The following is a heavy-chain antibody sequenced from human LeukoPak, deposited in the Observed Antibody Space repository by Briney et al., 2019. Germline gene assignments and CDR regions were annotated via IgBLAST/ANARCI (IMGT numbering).Heavy chain of an antibody. D-gene: IGHD3-10*01. Sequence: PSETLSLTCTVSGGSISSYYWSWIRQPPGKGLEWIGYIHYSGSTNYNPSLKSRVTISVDTSKNQFSLKLNSVTAADTAVYYCARVEEGYGSGRRENYYYYYMDVWGKGTTVTISS. V-gene: IGHV4-59*01. J-gene: IGHJ6*03. CDR2: IHYSGST. CDR3: ARVEEGYGSGRRENYYYYYMDV. CDR1: GGSISSYY.